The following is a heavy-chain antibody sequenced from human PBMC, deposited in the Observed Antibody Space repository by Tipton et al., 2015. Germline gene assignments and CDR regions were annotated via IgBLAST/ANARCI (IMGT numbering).Heavy chain of an antibody. CDR1: GFTFSSYN. Sequence: SLRLSCAASGFTFSSYNMNWVRQAPGKGLEWVSSISSSSSYIYYADSVKGRFTISRDNAKNSLDLQMNSLRAEDTAVYYCARDHGGNTDYWGQGTLVTVSS. V-gene: IGHV3-21*01. CDR3: ARDHGGNTDY. J-gene: IGHJ4*02. D-gene: IGHD4-23*01. CDR2: ISSSSSYI.